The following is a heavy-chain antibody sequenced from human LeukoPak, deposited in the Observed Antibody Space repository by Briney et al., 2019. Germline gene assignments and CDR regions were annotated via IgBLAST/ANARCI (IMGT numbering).Heavy chain of an antibody. J-gene: IGHJ3*02. Sequence: GGSLRLSCAASGFTFSNYAMSWVRQAPGKGLEWVSTISGSGGSAYYADSVKGRFTTSRDNSKNTLYLQMNSLRAEDTAIYYCSKDLRVYSSSPRNAFDIWGQGTMVTVSS. CDR1: GFTFSNYA. V-gene: IGHV3-23*01. CDR3: SKDLRVYSSSPRNAFDI. D-gene: IGHD6-6*01. CDR2: ISGSGGSA.